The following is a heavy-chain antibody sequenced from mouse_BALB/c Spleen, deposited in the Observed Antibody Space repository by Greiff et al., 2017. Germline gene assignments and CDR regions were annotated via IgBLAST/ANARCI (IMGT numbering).Heavy chain of an antibody. D-gene: IGHD4-1*01. CDR1: GFNIKDTY. Sequence: VQLQQSGAELVKPGASVKLSCTASGFNIKDTYMHWVKQRPEQGLEWIGRIDPANGNTKYDPKFQGKATITADTSSNTAYLQLSSLTSEDTAVYYCARGGPGGNYFDYWGQGTTLTVSS. CDR2: IDPANGNT. J-gene: IGHJ2*01. CDR3: ARGGPGGNYFDY. V-gene: IGHV14-3*02.